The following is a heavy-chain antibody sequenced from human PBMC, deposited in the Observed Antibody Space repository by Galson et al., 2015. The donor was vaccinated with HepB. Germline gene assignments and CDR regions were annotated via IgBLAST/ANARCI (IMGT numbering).Heavy chain of an antibody. CDR1: GFTFSSYA. J-gene: IGHJ6*02. Sequence: SLRLSCAASGFTFSSYAMSWVRQAPGKGLEWVSAISGSGGSTYYADSVKGRFTISRDNSKNTLYLQMNSLRAEDTAVYYCAKVSCSGGSCPVVYYYYGMDVWGQGTTVTVSS. V-gene: IGHV3-23*01. CDR3: AKVSCSGGSCPVVYYYYGMDV. D-gene: IGHD2-15*01. CDR2: ISGSGGST.